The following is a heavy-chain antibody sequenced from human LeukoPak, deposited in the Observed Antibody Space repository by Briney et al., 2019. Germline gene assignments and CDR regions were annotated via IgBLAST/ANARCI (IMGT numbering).Heavy chain of an antibody. CDR1: GFSFSTYG. Sequence: GGSLRLSCAASGFSFSTYGMHWVRQAPGKGLEWVAMIWYDASGQHYADSVKGRFTISRDTSKNTLYLQMNSLRAEDTAVYFCARDSLYDDNGYYHYFDYWGQGTLVTVSS. D-gene: IGHD3-22*01. CDR2: IWYDASGQ. V-gene: IGHV3-33*01. CDR3: ARDSLYDDNGYYHYFDY. J-gene: IGHJ4*02.